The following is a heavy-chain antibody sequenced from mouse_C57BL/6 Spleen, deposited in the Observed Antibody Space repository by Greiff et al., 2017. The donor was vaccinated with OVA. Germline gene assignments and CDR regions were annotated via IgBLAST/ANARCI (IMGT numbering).Heavy chain of an antibody. Sequence: VQLQQSGPGLVQPSQSLSITCTVSGFSLTSYGVHWVRQSPGKGLEWLGVIWSGGSTDYNAAFMYRLSITKDNTKSHVFFKMNSLQTDDTAIYYYAKSKDYSNEMDYWGQGTSVTVSS. CDR3: AKSKDYSNEMDY. CDR1: GFSLTSYG. CDR2: IWSGGST. J-gene: IGHJ4*01. D-gene: IGHD2-5*01. V-gene: IGHV2-5*01.